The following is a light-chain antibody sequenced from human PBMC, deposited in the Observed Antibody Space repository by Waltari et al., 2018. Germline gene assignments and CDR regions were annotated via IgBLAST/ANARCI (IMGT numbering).Light chain of an antibody. CDR2: DAS. V-gene: IGKV1-33*01. CDR3: QQYYTVPYS. Sequence: DIQMTQSPSSLSASVGDRVTNTCQASQDINKYVNWFQQRPGKAPRVLIYDASELETGVPSRFSGNGSGTDFSLTISSLQPEDIGRYYCQQYYTVPYSFGQGTTLELK. CDR1: QDINKY. J-gene: IGKJ2*01.